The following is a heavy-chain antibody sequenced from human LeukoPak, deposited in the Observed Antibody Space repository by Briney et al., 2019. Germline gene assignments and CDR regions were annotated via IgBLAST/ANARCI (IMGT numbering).Heavy chain of an antibody. CDR3: ASGRVPDY. CDR1: SGSISSYY. CDR2: IYYSGST. Sequence: SETLSLTCTVSSGSISSYYWSWMRQPPGKGLEWIGYIYYSGSTNYNPSLKSRVTISVDTSKNQFSLKLRSVTAADTAVYYCASGRVPDYWGQGTLVTVSS. V-gene: IGHV4-59*01. J-gene: IGHJ4*02. D-gene: IGHD1-14*01.